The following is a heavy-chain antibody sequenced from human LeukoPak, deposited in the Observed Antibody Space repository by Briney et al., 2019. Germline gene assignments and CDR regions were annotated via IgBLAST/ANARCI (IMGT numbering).Heavy chain of an antibody. CDR1: GGSISSYY. Sequence: SETLSLTCTVSGGSISSYYWSWIRQPPGEGLEWIGYIYYSGSTNYNPSLKSRVTISVDTSKNQFSLKLSSVTAADTAVYYCARGIAARPRWFDPWGQGTLVTVSS. D-gene: IGHD6-6*01. CDR3: ARGIAARPRWFDP. V-gene: IGHV4-59*01. J-gene: IGHJ5*02. CDR2: IYYSGST.